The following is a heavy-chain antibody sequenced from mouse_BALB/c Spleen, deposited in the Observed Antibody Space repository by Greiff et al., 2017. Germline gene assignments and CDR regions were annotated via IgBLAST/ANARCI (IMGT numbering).Heavy chain of an antibody. Sequence: EVQLVESGGGLVQPGGSLKLSCAASGFTFSSYTMSWVRQTPEKRLEWVAYISNGGGSTYYPDTVKGRFTISRDNAKNTLYLQMSSLKSEDTAMYYCARHSPYYYGSSYAWFAYWGQGTLVTVSA. D-gene: IGHD1-1*01. CDR1: GFTFSSYT. V-gene: IGHV5-12-2*01. CDR2: ISNGGGST. J-gene: IGHJ3*01. CDR3: ARHSPYYYGSSYAWFAY.